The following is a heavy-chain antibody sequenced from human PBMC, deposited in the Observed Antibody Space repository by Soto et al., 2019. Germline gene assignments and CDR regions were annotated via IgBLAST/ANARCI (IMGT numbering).Heavy chain of an antibody. CDR3: ARQDLYGTGSRKALNYYYYYGMDV. CDR2: IYPGDSDT. J-gene: IGHJ6*02. Sequence: ESLKISCKGSGCSFTKFWIAWVRQMPGKGLEWMGIIYPGDSDTRYSPSFQGQVTISADKSISTAYLQWSSLKASDTAMYYCARQDLYGTGSRKALNYYYYYGMDVWGQGTTVTVSS. V-gene: IGHV5-51*01. CDR1: GCSFTKFW. D-gene: IGHD3-10*01.